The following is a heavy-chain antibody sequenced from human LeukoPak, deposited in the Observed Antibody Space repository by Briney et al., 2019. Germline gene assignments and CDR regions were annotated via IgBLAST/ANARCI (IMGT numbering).Heavy chain of an antibody. CDR2: IRYDGSNK. J-gene: IGHJ4*02. CDR1: GFTFSSCG. Sequence: GGSLRLSCAASGFTFSSCGMHWVRQAPGKGLEWVAFIRYDGSNKYYADSVKGRFTISRDNSKNTLYLQMNSLRAEDTAVYYCAKESPFVWFGESHYFDYWGQGTLVTVSS. V-gene: IGHV3-30*02. CDR3: AKESPFVWFGESHYFDY. D-gene: IGHD3-10*01.